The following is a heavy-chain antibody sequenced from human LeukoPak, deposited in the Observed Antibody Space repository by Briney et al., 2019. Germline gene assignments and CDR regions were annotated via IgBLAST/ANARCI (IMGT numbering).Heavy chain of an antibody. J-gene: IGHJ4*02. CDR2: ISGSGGST. CDR3: AKDPSYYDSNGSLYYFDY. Sequence: GGSLRLSCAASGFTFSSYAMSWVRQAPGKGLEWVSAISGSGGSTYYADSVKGRFTISRDNSKNTLYLQMNSLRAEDTAVYYCAKDPSYYDSNGSLYYFDYWGQGTLVTVSS. CDR1: GFTFSSYA. D-gene: IGHD3-22*01. V-gene: IGHV3-23*01.